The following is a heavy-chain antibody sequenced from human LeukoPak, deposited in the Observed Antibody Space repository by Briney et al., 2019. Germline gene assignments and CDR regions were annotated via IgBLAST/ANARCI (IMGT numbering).Heavy chain of an antibody. CDR2: IKQDGSEK. J-gene: IGHJ4*02. Sequence: GGSLRLSCAASGFTFSSYWMSWVRQAPGKGLEWVANIKQDGSEKYYVDSVKGRFTISRDNAKNSLYLQMNSLRAEDTAVYYCARVGPRSSWYMDYFDYWGQGTLVTVSS. V-gene: IGHV3-7*01. CDR1: GFTFSSYW. CDR3: ARVGPRSSWYMDYFDY. D-gene: IGHD6-13*01.